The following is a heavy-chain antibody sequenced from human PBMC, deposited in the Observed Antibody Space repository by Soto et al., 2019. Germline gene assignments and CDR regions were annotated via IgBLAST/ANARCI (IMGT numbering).Heavy chain of an antibody. CDR1: GGTFSSYA. J-gene: IGHJ4*02. CDR3: ARDNGFLEWLYLDY. V-gene: IGHV1-18*01. D-gene: IGHD3-3*01. CDR2: ISAYIGNT. Sequence: ASVKVSCKASGGTFSSYAISWVRQAPGQGLEWMGWISAYIGNTNYAQKFQGRVTMTTDTSTSTAYMELRSLRSDDTAVYYCARDNGFLEWLYLDYWGQGTLVTVSS.